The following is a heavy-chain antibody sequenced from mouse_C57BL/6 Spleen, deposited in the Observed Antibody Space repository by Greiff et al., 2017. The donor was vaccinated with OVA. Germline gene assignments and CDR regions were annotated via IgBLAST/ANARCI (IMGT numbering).Heavy chain of an antibody. CDR2: INPNYGTT. J-gene: IGHJ4*01. D-gene: IGHD1-1*01. CDR3: ASYYGSSPYYAMDY. CDR1: GYSFTDYN. V-gene: IGHV1-39*01. Sequence: VQLKESGPELVKPGASVKISCKASGYSFTDYNMNWVKQSNGKSLEWIGVINPNYGTTSYNQKFKGKATLTVDQSSSTAYMQLNSLTSEDSAVYYCASYYGSSPYYAMDYWGQGTSVTVSS.